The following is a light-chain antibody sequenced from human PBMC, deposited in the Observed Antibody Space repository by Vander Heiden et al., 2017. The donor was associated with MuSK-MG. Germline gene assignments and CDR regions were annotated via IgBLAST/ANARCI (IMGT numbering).Light chain of an antibody. Sequence: DIVMTQSPDSLAVSLGERATFNCNSSQSVLYSANNKNYLAWYQQKPGQPHNLLIYWASTREYGVPYGFSGSGCGTDFTLTISRLQAEDVAVYYCQQEDSTPFTFGHGTKVDIK. CDR3: QQEDSTPFT. V-gene: IGKV4-1*01. CDR1: QSVLYSANNKNY. J-gene: IGKJ3*01. CDR2: WAS.